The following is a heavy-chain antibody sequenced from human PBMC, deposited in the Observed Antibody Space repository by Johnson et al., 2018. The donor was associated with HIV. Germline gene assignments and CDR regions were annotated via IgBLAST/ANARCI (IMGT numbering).Heavy chain of an antibody. CDR2: TSYDGSKK. CDR3: ARDPEGAPPLGAFDI. V-gene: IGHV3-30*03. J-gene: IGHJ3*02. D-gene: IGHD1-26*01. Sequence: QVQLVESGGGLVQPGGSLRLSCAASGFTFSSYAMSWVRQAPGKGLEWVAVTSYDGSKKHYADSGKGRFTVSRDNSKNTLYLQMNSLRAEDTAVYYCARDPEGAPPLGAFDIWGQGTMVTVSS. CDR1: GFTFSSYA.